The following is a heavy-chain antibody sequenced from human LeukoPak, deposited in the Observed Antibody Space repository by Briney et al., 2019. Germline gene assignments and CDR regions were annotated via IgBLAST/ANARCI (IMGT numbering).Heavy chain of an antibody. Sequence: ASVKVSCKASGGTFSSYDINWVRQATGQGLEWMGWMNPNSGNTGYAQKFQGRVTMTRNTSIGTAYMELSSLRSEDTAVYYCARAPRSTSRSQVYYYGMDVWGQGTTVTVSS. J-gene: IGHJ6*02. V-gene: IGHV1-8*02. D-gene: IGHD2-2*01. CDR2: MNPNSGNT. CDR3: ARAPRSTSRSQVYYYGMDV. CDR1: GGTFSSYD.